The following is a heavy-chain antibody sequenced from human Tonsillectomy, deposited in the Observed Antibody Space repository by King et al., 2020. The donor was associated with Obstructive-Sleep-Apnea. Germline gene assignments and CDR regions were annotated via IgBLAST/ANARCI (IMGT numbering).Heavy chain of an antibody. CDR2: MNPNGGNK. D-gene: IGHD2-2*01. V-gene: IGHV1-8*01. CDR1: GYTFTNYD. CDR3: ATRRGAGSSDY. Sequence: QLVQSGAEVRKPGASVKFSCKASGYTFTNYDINWVRQATGQGLEWMGWMNPNGGNKGYAQEFQGRVTMTRNTSISTAYMEVSSLRSEDTAVYYCATRRGAGSSDYWGQGTLVTVSS. J-gene: IGHJ4*02.